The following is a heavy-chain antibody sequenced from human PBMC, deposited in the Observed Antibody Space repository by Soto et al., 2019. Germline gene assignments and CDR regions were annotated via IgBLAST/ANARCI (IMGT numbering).Heavy chain of an antibody. CDR1: GYNFFSFN. V-gene: IGHV1-18*01. D-gene: IGHD3-3*01. Sequence: ASVKVSCKTSGYNFFSFNVNWVRQAPGQGLEWMGSISGYSGNTKYAQNVQGRVTMTTDTSTNTAYMELRSLRSDDTAVYYCARDTFCFVDAYDIWGQGTMVTVSS. CDR3: ARDTFCFVDAYDI. CDR2: ISGYSGNT. J-gene: IGHJ3*02.